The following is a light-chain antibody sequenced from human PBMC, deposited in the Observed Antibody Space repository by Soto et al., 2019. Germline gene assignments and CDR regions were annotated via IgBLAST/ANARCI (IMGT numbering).Light chain of an antibody. CDR2: DAS. J-gene: IGKJ3*01. CDR3: QQYDDLPLT. CDR1: QNIKKY. Sequence: DLQMTQSPSSLSASVGDRVTITCRASQNIKKYLNWYQQKAGKAPKLLIYDASNLERGVPSRFSGSRSGTDYTFTISSLQPEDVAIYYCQQYDDLPLTFGPGTKVDIK. V-gene: IGKV1-33*01.